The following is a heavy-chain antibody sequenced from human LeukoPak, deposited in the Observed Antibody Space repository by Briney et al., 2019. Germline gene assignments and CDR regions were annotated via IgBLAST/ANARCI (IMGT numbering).Heavy chain of an antibody. CDR3: AKAPATELYYFDY. CDR2: ISYDGSNK. Sequence: GGTLRLSCAASGFTFSSYGMSWVRQAPGKGLEWVAVISYDGSNKYYADSVKGRFTISRHNSKNTLYLQMNSLRAEDTAVYYCAKAPATELYYFDYWGQGTLVTVSS. V-gene: IGHV3-30*18. D-gene: IGHD3-10*01. J-gene: IGHJ4*02. CDR1: GFTFSSYG.